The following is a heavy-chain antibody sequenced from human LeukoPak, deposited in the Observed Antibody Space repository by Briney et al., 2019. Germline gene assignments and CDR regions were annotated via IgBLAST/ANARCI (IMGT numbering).Heavy chain of an antibody. V-gene: IGHV4-59*01. CDR3: ARGGDYYDSSGYYDDAFDI. Sequence: PSETLSLTCSVSSGSISSYYWSWIRQPPGKGLEWIGYIYYSGRTSYNPSLKSRVTISVDTSKNHFSLTLSSVTAADTAVYYCARGGDYYDSSGYYDDAFDIWGQGTMVTVSS. CDR2: IYYSGRT. CDR1: SGSISSYY. D-gene: IGHD3-22*01. J-gene: IGHJ3*02.